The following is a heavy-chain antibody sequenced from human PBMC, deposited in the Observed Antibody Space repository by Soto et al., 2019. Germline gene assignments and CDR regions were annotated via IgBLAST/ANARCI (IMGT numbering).Heavy chain of an antibody. Sequence: SETLSLTGTVSVCSMSSYDWTWIGQPAGKGLEWIGRVYSSGATHYNPSLKSRVAISLDTSKNQFSLRLLSVTDADTAVSYCARGQRFSDWFDPWGQGTLVTVSS. CDR1: VCSMSSYD. CDR2: VYSSGAT. V-gene: IGHV4-4*07. J-gene: IGHJ5*02. CDR3: ARGQRFSDWFDP. D-gene: IGHD3-3*01.